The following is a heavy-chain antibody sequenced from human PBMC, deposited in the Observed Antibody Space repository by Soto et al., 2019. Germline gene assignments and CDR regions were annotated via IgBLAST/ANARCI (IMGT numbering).Heavy chain of an antibody. CDR2: ISGSGGST. Sequence: GGSLRLSCAASGFTFSSYAMSWVRQAPGKGLEWVSAISGSGGSTYYADSVKGRFTISRDNSKNTLYLQMNSLRAEDTAVYYCAKDPAYCGGDCRDYYFDYWGQGTLVTVSS. D-gene: IGHD2-21*02. CDR1: GFTFSSYA. V-gene: IGHV3-23*01. J-gene: IGHJ4*02. CDR3: AKDPAYCGGDCRDYYFDY.